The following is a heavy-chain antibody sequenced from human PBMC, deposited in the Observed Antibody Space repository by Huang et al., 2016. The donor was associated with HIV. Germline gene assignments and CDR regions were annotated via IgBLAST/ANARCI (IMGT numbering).Heavy chain of an antibody. CDR2: IYYSGNI. V-gene: IGHV4-39*01. D-gene: IGHD1-20*01. CDR3: ARPLTGTTALGY. CDR1: GSSISSSYY. J-gene: IGHJ4*02. Sequence: QLQLQESGPGLVKPSETLSLTCTVSGSSISSSYYWGWIRQPPGKGLDWIGNIYYSGNISYNPSLKRRVTISVDTSKNHISLKVDSVTAADTAVYYCARPLTGTTALGYWGQGTLVTVSS.